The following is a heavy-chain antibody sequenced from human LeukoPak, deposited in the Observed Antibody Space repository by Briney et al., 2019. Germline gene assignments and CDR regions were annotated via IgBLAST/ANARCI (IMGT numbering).Heavy chain of an antibody. Sequence: SETLSLTCTVSGDSISGYYWHWIRQPPGKGLEWIAYIFYSGSANYNPSLKSRVTISVDTSKNQFSLKQSSVTAADTAVYYCARDRSVSARLFDYWGQGTLVTVSP. CDR3: ARDRSVSARLFDY. J-gene: IGHJ4*02. V-gene: IGHV4-59*01. CDR2: IFYSGSA. CDR1: GDSISGYY. D-gene: IGHD6-6*01.